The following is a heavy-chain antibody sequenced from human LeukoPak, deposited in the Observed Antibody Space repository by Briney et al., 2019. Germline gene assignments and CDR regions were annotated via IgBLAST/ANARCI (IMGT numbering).Heavy chain of an antibody. V-gene: IGHV3-11*01. CDR3: ARDQGSNWYSDY. J-gene: IGHJ4*02. CDR2: ISRSGGTI. D-gene: IGHD1-26*01. Sequence: GGSLRLSCAASGFTFSDYYMSWIRQAPGKGLEWVSYISRSGGTIFYADSVKGRFTISRDNAKNSLYLQMNSLRAEDTAVYYCARDQGSNWYSDYWGQGTLVTVSS. CDR1: GFTFSDYY.